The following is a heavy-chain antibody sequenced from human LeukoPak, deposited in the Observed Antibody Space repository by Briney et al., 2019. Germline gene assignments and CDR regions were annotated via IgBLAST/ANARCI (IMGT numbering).Heavy chain of an antibody. CDR3: ARDWNRYAY. CDR2: FSCSGST. J-gene: IGHJ4*02. D-gene: IGHD1-1*01. Sequence: PSETLSLTCSVSGGSTSSCTYSWGWIRQPPGKGLEWIGSFSCSGSTYYNPSLKSRVTISVDTSKSQFSLYMDSVTAADTAVYYCARDWNRYAYWGQGTLVTVSS. V-gene: IGHV4-39*07. CDR1: GGSTSSCTYS.